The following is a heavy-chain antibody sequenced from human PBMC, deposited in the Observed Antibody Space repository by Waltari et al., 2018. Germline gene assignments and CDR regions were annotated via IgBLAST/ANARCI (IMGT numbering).Heavy chain of an antibody. CDR3: ARLGARAAASRYYYGMDV. V-gene: IGHV4-34*01. D-gene: IGHD6-13*01. CDR2: IKHSGST. Sequence: QVQLQQWGAGLLKPSETLSLTCAVYGGSFSGYYWSWIRQPPGKGLEWIGEIKHSGSTNDNPSLKSRVTISVDTSKNQFSLKRSSVTAADTAVYYCARLGARAAASRYYYGMDVWGQGTTVTVSS. J-gene: IGHJ6*02. CDR1: GGSFSGYY.